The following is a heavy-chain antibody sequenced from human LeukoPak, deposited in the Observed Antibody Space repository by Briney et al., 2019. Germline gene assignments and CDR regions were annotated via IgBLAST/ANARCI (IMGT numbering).Heavy chain of an antibody. CDR3: ARDHNYAFDN. CDR1: GFPFIDYS. J-gene: IGHJ4*02. Sequence: GGSLRLSCTASGFPFIDYSMNWVRQAQGKGLEWISYIGISSGNTKYADSVKGRFTISADNAKNSLYLQMNSLRVEDTAVYYCARDHNYAFDNWGQGTLVSVSS. D-gene: IGHD5-18*01. V-gene: IGHV3-48*04. CDR2: IGISSGNT.